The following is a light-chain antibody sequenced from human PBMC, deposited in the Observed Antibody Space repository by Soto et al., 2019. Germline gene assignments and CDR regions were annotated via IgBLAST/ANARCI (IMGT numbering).Light chain of an antibody. V-gene: IGLV1-40*01. CDR1: SSNIGAEYD. CDR2: GDH. Sequence: QSVLTQPPSVSGAPGQRVAISCTVSSSNIGAEYDVHRYQQLPGTAPKRLIFGDHNRPSRVPDRFSGSKSCTSASLAITGLQPEDEADYYCQSYDSSLTTFVFGTGTKVTVL. J-gene: IGLJ1*01. CDR3: QSYDSSLTTFV.